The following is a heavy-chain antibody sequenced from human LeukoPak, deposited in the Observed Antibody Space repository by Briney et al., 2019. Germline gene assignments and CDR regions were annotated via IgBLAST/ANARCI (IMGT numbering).Heavy chain of an antibody. CDR1: GFIFSTYE. J-gene: IGHJ4*02. Sequence: GGSLRLSCAASGFIFSTYEMNWVRQAPGKGLEWVSYISSSGTTIYYADSVKGRFTISRDNAKNSLYLQMNSLRGEDTAVYYCSRGYYYGSGSFQPTDFWGQGTLVTVSS. D-gene: IGHD3-10*01. V-gene: IGHV3-48*03. CDR2: ISSSGTTI. CDR3: SRGYYYGSGSFQPTDF.